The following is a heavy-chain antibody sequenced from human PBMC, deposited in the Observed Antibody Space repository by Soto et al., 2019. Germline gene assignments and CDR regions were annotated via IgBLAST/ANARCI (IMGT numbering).Heavy chain of an antibody. CDR2: ISWNSGSI. CDR1: GFTFDDYA. CDR3: AKVTMVRENDAFDI. D-gene: IGHD3-10*01. J-gene: IGHJ3*02. Sequence: EVQLVESGGGLVQPGRSLRLSCAASGFTFDDYAMHWVRQAPGKGLECVSGISWNSGSIGYADSVKGRFTISRDNAKNSLYLQMNSLRAEDTALYYCAKVTMVRENDAFDIWGQGTMVTVSS. V-gene: IGHV3-9*01.